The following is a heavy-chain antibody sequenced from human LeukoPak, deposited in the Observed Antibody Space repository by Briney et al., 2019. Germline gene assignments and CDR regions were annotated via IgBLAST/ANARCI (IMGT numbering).Heavy chain of an antibody. Sequence: GASVKVSCKASGYTFTGYYMHWVRQAPGQGLEWMGWINLNSGGTNYAQKFQGRVTMTEDTSTDTAYMELSSLRSEDTAVYYCATERAGITMVRSWFDPWGQGTLVTVSS. J-gene: IGHJ5*02. V-gene: IGHV1-2*02. D-gene: IGHD3-10*01. CDR1: GYTFTGYY. CDR2: INLNSGGT. CDR3: ATERAGITMVRSWFDP.